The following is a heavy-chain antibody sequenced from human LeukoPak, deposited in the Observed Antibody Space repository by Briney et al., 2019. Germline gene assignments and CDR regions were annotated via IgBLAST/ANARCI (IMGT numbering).Heavy chain of an antibody. CDR3: ARARYNWKGPYYFDS. CDR2: IYSGGAT. V-gene: IGHV3-53*01. CDR1: GFTVSGDY. J-gene: IGHJ4*02. Sequence: GGSLRLSCAASGFTVSGDYMNWVRQAPGKGLEWVSAIYSGGATHYADSVKGRFSISRDNSRNTVHLQMNSLRAEDTAVYYCARARYNWKGPYYFDSWGQGTLVTVSP. D-gene: IGHD1-1*01.